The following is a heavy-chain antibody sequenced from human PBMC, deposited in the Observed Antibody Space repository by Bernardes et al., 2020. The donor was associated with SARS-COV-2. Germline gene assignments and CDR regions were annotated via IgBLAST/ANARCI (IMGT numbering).Heavy chain of an antibody. D-gene: IGHD3-9*01. CDR3: ARIDEWTGRYY. CDR1: GFTFRSYG. J-gene: IGHJ4*02. V-gene: IGHV3-74*01. Sequence: GGSLRLSCAASGFTFRSYGMYWVRQVPGKGPVWVSHINSDGSSTRYADSVKGRFTISRDNAENTLYLQMNSLRAEDTAVYYCARIDEWTGRYYWVQGTLGTDSS. CDR2: INSDGSST.